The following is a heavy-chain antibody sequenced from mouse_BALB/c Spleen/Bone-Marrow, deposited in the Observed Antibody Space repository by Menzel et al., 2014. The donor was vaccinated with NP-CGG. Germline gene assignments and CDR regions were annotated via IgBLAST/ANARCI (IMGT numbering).Heavy chain of an antibody. CDR2: ISSCSSTI. V-gene: IGHV5-17*02. J-gene: IGHJ3*01. CDR3: ARGGNFAWFAY. Sequence: EVQLVESGGGLVQPGGSRKLSCAASGFTFSSFGMHWVRQAPEKGLEWVAYISSCSSTIYYADTVKGRFTISRDNPKNTLFLQMTSLRSEDTAMYYCARGGNFAWFAYWGQGTLVTVSA. CDR1: GFTFSSFG. D-gene: IGHD2-1*01.